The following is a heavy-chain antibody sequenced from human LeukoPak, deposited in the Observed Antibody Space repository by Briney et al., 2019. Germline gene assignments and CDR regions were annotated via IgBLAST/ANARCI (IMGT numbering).Heavy chain of an antibody. V-gene: IGHV1-18*01. D-gene: IGHD6-13*01. CDR2: ISAYNGNT. Sequence: ASVKVSCKASGYTFTSYGISWVRQAPGQGLEWMGWISAYNGNTNYAQKLQGRVTMTTDTSTSTAYMELRSLRSDDTAVYYCARDRKPTIAAAGNLNYYYYGMDVWGQGTTVTVSS. J-gene: IGHJ6*02. CDR1: GYTFTSYG. CDR3: ARDRKPTIAAAGNLNYYYYGMDV.